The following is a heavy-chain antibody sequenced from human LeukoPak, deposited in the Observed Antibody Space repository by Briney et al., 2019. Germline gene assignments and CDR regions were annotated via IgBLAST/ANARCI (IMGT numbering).Heavy chain of an antibody. CDR1: GFTFSSYA. CDR3: ARVQRGYCSSTSCYESKPYDY. D-gene: IGHD2-2*01. V-gene: IGHV3-30*04. CDR2: ISYDGSNK. Sequence: PGRSLRLSCAASGFTFSSYAMYWVRQAPGKGLEWVAVISYDGSNKYYADSVKGRFTISRDNSKNTLYLQMNSLRAEDTAVYYCARVQRGYCSSTSCYESKPYDYWGQGTLVTVSS. J-gene: IGHJ4*02.